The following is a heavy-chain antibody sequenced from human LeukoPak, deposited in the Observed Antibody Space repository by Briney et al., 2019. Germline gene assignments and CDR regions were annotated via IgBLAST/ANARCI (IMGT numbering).Heavy chain of an antibody. V-gene: IGHV1-18*01. J-gene: IGHJ4*02. Sequence: AASVKVSCKASGYTFTSYGISWVRQAPGQGLEWMGWISAYNGNTNYAQKLQGRVTMTTDTSTSTAYMELRSLRSDDTAVYYCARVAPDFWSGYIHAGEWGQGTLVTVSS. CDR3: ARVAPDFWSGYIHAGE. D-gene: IGHD3-3*01. CDR2: ISAYNGNT. CDR1: GYTFTSYG.